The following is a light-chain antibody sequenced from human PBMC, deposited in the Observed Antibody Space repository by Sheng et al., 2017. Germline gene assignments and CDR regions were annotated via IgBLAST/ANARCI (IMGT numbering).Light chain of an antibody. Sequence: QLVLTQPPSVSGAPGQRITISCTGSFSNIGARYDVNWYQQLPGTAPKLLISGDTTRPSGVPDRFSASKSGTSASLAITGLQAEDEADYYCQSYDSTLSVLVFGGGTKLTVL. J-gene: IGLJ2*01. CDR1: FSNIGARYD. V-gene: IGLV1-40*01. CDR3: QSYDSTLSVLV. CDR2: GDT.